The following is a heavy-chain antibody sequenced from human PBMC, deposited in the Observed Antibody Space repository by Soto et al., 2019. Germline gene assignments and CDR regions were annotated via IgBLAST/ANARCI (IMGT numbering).Heavy chain of an antibody. V-gene: IGHV3-11*06. J-gene: IGHJ5*02. CDR1: LFSFSESS. CDR2: ISARSTFR. Sequence: PGVTLRLSGSTSLFSFSESSMSWVRQDPGKGLEWMSYISARSTFRDCGESVKGRFTISRDSVKNSLYLQMNNLTAGDTGVYYCARGGGGGLFEPWGQRCLVSVSS. D-gene: IGHD2-15*01. CDR3: ARGGGGGLFEP.